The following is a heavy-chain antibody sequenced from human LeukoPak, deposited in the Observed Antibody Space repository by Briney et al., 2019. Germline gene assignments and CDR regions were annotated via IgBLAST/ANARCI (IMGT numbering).Heavy chain of an antibody. CDR2: ISSSSSYI. D-gene: IGHD1-26*01. Sequence: PGGSLRLSCAASGFTFSSYEMNWVRQAPGKGLEWVSSISSSSSYIYYADSVKGRFTISRDNAKNSLYLQMNSLRAEDTAVYYCARLTYEVGATFDWGQGTLVTVSS. CDR1: GFTFSSYE. J-gene: IGHJ4*02. CDR3: ARLTYEVGATFD. V-gene: IGHV3-21*01.